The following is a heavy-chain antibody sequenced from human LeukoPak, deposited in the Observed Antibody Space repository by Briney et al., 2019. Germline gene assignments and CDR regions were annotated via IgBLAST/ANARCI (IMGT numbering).Heavy chain of an antibody. CDR2: IRYDGSNK. CDR1: GFTFSSYG. J-gene: IGHJ4*02. D-gene: IGHD4-23*01. Sequence: GRSLRLSCAASGFTFSSYGMHWVRQAPGKGLEWVAFIRYDGSNKYYADSVKGRFTISRDNSKNTLYLQMNSLRAEDTAVYYCAKEWMHGGNSPNDYWGQGTLVTVSS. CDR3: AKEWMHGGNSPNDY. V-gene: IGHV3-30*02.